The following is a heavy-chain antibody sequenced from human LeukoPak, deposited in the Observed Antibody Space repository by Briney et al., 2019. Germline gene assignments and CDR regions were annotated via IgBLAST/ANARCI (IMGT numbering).Heavy chain of an antibody. J-gene: IGHJ3*02. Sequence: QPGGSLRLSCAASGFTFSSYVMSWVRQAPGKGLEWVSAISGSGDITYYADSVKGRFTISRDNSENTLWLQMNSLRAEDTAVYFCAKDPNGDYIGTFDIWGQGTMVTVSS. CDR2: ISGSGDIT. CDR3: AKDPNGDYIGTFDI. D-gene: IGHD4-17*01. CDR1: GFTFSSYV. V-gene: IGHV3-23*01.